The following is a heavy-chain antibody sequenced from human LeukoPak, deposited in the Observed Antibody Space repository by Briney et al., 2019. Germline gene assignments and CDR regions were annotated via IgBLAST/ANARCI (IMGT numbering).Heavy chain of an antibody. CDR2: INPNSGGT. D-gene: IGHD2-15*01. Sequence: ASVKVSCQASGYTLTPYYIYWLRQAPAQGLEWMGGINPNSGGTDYAQNFQGRVTRTRDTCLSSAYMELRRLRSDDTAVYYCARGYCSGGTCYLVENWPVLWGQGTLVTVSS. V-gene: IGHV1-2*02. CDR3: ARGYCSGGTCYLVENWPVL. CDR1: GYTLTPYY. J-gene: IGHJ5*02.